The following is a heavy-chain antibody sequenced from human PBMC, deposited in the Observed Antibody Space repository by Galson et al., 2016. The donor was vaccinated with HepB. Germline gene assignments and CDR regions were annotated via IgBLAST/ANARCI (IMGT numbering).Heavy chain of an antibody. J-gene: IGHJ4*02. V-gene: IGHV3-23*01. D-gene: IGHD3-10*01. CDR3: ANHYLSSNYHHFDY. CDR1: GFTFSSYA. CDR2: ISDSGFDT. Sequence: SLRLSCAASGFTFSSYAMGWVRQAPGKGLEWVSSISDSGFDTRYADSVKGRFTISRDNSKNTVFLQMNSLRAEDTAVYYCANHYLSSNYHHFDYWGRGTLVTVSS.